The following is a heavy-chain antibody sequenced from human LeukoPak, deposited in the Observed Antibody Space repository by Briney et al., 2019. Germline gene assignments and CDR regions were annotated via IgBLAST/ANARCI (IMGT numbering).Heavy chain of an antibody. J-gene: IGHJ4*02. Sequence: GRSLRLSGAASGFTFSSYGMHWVRQAPGKGLEWVAVISYDGSNKYYADSGKGRFTISRDNSKNTLYLQMNSLRAEDTAVYYCAKVATGGSGSPDYWGQGTLVTVSS. CDR2: ISYDGSNK. CDR3: AKVATGGSGSPDY. CDR1: GFTFSSYG. V-gene: IGHV3-30*18. D-gene: IGHD3-10*01.